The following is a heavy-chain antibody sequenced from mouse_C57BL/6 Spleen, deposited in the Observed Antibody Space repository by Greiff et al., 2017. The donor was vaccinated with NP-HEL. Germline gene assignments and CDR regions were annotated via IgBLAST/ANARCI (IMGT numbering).Heavy chain of an antibody. V-gene: IGHV5-17*01. CDR2: ISSGSSTI. CDR3: ARPGYYGSSSYYFDY. CDR1: GFTFSDYG. D-gene: IGHD1-1*01. Sequence: EVQLVESGGGLVKPGGSLKLSCAASGFTFSDYGMHWVRQAPEKGLEWVAYISSGSSTIYYADTVKGRFTISRDNAKNTLFLQMTSLRSEDTAMYYCARPGYYGSSSYYFDYWGQGTTLTVSS. J-gene: IGHJ2*01.